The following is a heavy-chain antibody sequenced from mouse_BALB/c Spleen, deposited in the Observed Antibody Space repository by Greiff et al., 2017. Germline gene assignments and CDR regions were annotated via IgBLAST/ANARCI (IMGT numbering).Heavy chain of an antibody. Sequence: QVQLQQSGAELVKPGASVKLSCKASGYTFTSYDINWVRQRPEQGLDWIGWIFPGDGSTKYNEKFKGKATLTTDKSSSTAYMQLSRLTSEDSAVYFCARGRTGTTAMDYWGQGTSVTVSS. V-gene: IGHV1S56*01. CDR2: IFPGDGST. J-gene: IGHJ4*01. D-gene: IGHD4-1*01. CDR3: ARGRTGTTAMDY. CDR1: GYTFTSYD.